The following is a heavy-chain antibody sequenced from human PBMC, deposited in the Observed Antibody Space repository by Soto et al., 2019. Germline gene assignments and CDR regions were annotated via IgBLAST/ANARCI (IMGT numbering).Heavy chain of an antibody. V-gene: IGHV4-31*03. CDR2: IYYSGST. Sequence: QVQLQESGPGLVKPSQTLSLTCTVSGGSISSSGYNWSWIRQHPGKGLEWIGYIYYSGSTYYNPSLKSRVTXSXDXSTXQFSLKLSSVTAAATAVYFCARYGSGSYYPTTFDYWGQGALVTVSS. J-gene: IGHJ4*02. D-gene: IGHD3-10*01. CDR3: ARYGSGSYYPTTFDY. CDR1: GGSISSSGYN.